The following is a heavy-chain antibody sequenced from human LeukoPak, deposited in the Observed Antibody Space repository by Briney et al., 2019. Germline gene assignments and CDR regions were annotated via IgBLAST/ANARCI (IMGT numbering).Heavy chain of an antibody. D-gene: IGHD5-18*01. V-gene: IGHV3-33*01. CDR3: ARGHSLDTAMAEYYGMDV. Sequence: GGSLRLSCAASGFTFSSYGMHWVRQAPGKGLGWVAVIWYDGSNKYYADSVKGRFTISRDNSKNTLYLQMNSLRAEDTAVYYCARGHSLDTAMAEYYGMDVWGQGTTVTVSS. CDR1: GFTFSSYG. J-gene: IGHJ6*02. CDR2: IWYDGSNK.